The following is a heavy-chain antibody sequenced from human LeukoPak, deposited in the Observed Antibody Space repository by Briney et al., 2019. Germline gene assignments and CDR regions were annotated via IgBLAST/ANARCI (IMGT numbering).Heavy chain of an antibody. D-gene: IGHD3-3*01. J-gene: IGHJ5*02. CDR3: AKNRASYDFWSGYLNWFDP. V-gene: IGHV3-23*01. CDR2: INGSSGST. CDR1: LFTFIIYA. Sequence: GGSPRLSPAPSLFTFIIYAMSSVPQAPGKGREWVSAINGSSGSTYSADSVKSRFTISRDNSKNTLYLQMNSLRAEDTAVYYCAKNRASYDFWSGYLNWFDPWGQRTLVTVSS.